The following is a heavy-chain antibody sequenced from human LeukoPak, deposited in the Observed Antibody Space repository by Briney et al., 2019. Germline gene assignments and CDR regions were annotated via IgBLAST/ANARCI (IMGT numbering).Heavy chain of an antibody. V-gene: IGHV4-4*07. J-gene: IGHJ4*02. CDR3: ATYRQQLAFDY. CDR2: MYTDGNT. CDR1: GGPMSSYY. Sequence: PSETLSLTCTVSGGPMSSYYWSWIRQSAGKALEWIGRMYTDGNTNYNPSLESRVTMSVDTSKGQFSLSLSSVTAADTAVYYCATYRQQLAFDYWGQGTLVTVSS. D-gene: IGHD6-13*01.